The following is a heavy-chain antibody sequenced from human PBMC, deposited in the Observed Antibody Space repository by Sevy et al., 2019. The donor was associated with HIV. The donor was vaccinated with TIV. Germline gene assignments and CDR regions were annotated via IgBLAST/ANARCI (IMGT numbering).Heavy chain of an antibody. CDR3: ARVCWEPPSGRGSDYFDY. Sequence: SETLSLTCTVSGGSISSGGYYWSWIRQHPGKGLEWIGYIYYNGSTYYNPSLKSRVTISVDTSKNQFSLNLGSVTATDAAVYYCARVCWEPPSGRGSDYFDYWGQGTLVTVSS. CDR2: IYYNGST. V-gene: IGHV4-31*03. CDR1: GGSISSGGYY. J-gene: IGHJ4*02. D-gene: IGHD1-26*01.